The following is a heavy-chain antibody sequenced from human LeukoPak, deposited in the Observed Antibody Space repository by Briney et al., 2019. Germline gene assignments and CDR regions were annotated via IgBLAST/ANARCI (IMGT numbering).Heavy chain of an antibody. CDR2: VWYDGSNK. D-gene: IGHD5-12*01. V-gene: IGHV3-33*06. CDR3: AKDLGGGYGIFDY. J-gene: IGHJ4*02. Sequence: GRSLRLSCAASGFTFSSYGMRWVRQAPGKGLEWVAVVWYDGSNKYYADSVKGRFTISRDNSKNTLYLQVNSLRAEDTAVYYCAKDLGGGYGIFDYWGQGTLVTVSS. CDR1: GFTFSSYG.